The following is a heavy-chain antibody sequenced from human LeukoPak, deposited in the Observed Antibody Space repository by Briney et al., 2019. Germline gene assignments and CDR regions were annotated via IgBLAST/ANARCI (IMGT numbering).Heavy chain of an antibody. J-gene: IGHJ6*04. Sequence: GASVKVSCKASGYTFTSYGISWVRQAHGQGLEWMGWISAYNGNTNYAQKLQGRVTMTTDTSTSTAYMELRSLRSDDTAVYYCARAPYCSGGSCYSGYYYYGMDVWGKGTTVTVSS. V-gene: IGHV1-18*04. CDR2: ISAYNGNT. CDR1: GYTFTSYG. D-gene: IGHD2-15*01. CDR3: ARAPYCSGGSCYSGYYYYGMDV.